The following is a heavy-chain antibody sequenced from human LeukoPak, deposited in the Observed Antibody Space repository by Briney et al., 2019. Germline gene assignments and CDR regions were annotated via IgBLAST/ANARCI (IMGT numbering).Heavy chain of an antibody. V-gene: IGHV1-69*13. J-gene: IGHJ4*02. CDR1: GGTFSSYA. CDR3: ARHVSTTGTTGYYYFDY. D-gene: IGHD1-1*01. Sequence: SVKVSCKASGGTFSSYAISWVRQAPGQGLEWMGGIIPIFGTANYAQKFQGRVTITADESTSRAYMELSSLRSEDTAVYYCARHVSTTGTTGYYYFDYWGQGTLVTVSS. CDR2: IIPIFGTA.